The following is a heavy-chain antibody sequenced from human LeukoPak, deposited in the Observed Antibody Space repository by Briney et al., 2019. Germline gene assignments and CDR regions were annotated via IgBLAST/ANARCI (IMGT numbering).Heavy chain of an antibody. V-gene: IGHV3-30*02. D-gene: IGHD3-22*01. CDR1: GFTFTTYG. J-gene: IGHJ4*02. Sequence: GGSLRLSCAASGFTFTTYGMHWVRQAPGKGLEWVAFIRYDGTDKYYADSVKGRFTISRDNSKNTLYLQMNSLRAEDTAVYYCAKDPYYYDSSGYYLQMEYFDYWGQGTLVTVSS. CDR2: IRYDGTDK. CDR3: AKDPYYYDSSGYYLQMEYFDY.